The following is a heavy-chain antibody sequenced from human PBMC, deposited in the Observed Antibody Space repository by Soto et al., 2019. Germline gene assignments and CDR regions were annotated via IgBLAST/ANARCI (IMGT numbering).Heavy chain of an antibody. J-gene: IGHJ4*02. V-gene: IGHV3-23*01. CDR2: ISGSGGST. CDR1: GFTFSSYA. CDR3: ASFKGYYFDY. Sequence: VSLRLSCAASGFTFSSYAMSGVRQAPGKGLEWVSAISGSGGSTYYADSVKGRFTISRDNSKNTLYLQMNSLRAEDTAVYYCASFKGYYFDYWGQGTLVTVSS. D-gene: IGHD3-16*01.